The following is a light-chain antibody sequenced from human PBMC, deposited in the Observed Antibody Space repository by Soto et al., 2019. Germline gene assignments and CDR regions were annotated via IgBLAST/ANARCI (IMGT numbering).Light chain of an antibody. CDR3: QQYNNWTPWT. CDR1: QSVSSN. J-gene: IGKJ1*01. Sequence: EIVMTQSPATLSVSPGERATLSCRASQSVSSNLAWYQQKPGQAPRLLIYGASTRATGIPARFSGSGSGTEFTLTISRLQSEDFAVYYCQQYNNWTPWTFCQGTKLEIK. CDR2: GAS. V-gene: IGKV3-15*01.